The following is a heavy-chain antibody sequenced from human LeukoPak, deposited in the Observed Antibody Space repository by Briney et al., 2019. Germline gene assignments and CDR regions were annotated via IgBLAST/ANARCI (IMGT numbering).Heavy chain of an antibody. CDR2: MSNSGENT. V-gene: IGHV3-30*18. Sequence: GGSLRLSCAASGFTFSSYAMNWVRQTPGKGLEWVGIMSNSGENTFYGEAVKGRFTISRDNSQNTLYLQMNSLRPEDTAVYYCAKGGASVTRYVDYWGQGTLVTVSS. CDR1: GFTFSSYA. J-gene: IGHJ4*02. CDR3: AKGGASVTRYVDY. D-gene: IGHD4-17*01.